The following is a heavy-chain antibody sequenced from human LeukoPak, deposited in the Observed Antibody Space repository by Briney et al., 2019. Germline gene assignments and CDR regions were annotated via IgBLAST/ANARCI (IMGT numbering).Heavy chain of an antibody. CDR1: GGSISSYY. CDR3: ARDSKGYYYDSSGYSDWFDP. V-gene: IGHV4-59*01. D-gene: IGHD3-22*01. Sequence: PSETLSLTCTVSGGSISSYYWSWIRQPPGKGLEWIGYIYYSGSTNYNPSLKSRVTISVDTSKNQFSLKLSSVTAADTAVYYCARDSKGYYYDSSGYSDWFDPWGQGTLVTVSS. J-gene: IGHJ5*02. CDR2: IYYSGST.